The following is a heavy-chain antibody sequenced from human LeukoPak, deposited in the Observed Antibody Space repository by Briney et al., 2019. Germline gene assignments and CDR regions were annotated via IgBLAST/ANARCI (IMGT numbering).Heavy chain of an antibody. CDR2: ISGNGAGT. J-gene: IGHJ4*02. V-gene: IGHV3-23*01. CDR3: AKGEVYFDY. Sequence: GKSLRLSCAASGFTFSSYAMHWVRQAPGKGLEWVSGISGNGAGTYYADSVKGRFTISRDNSKNTLYLQMSSLRAEDTAVYYCAKGEVYFDYWGQGTLVTVSS. D-gene: IGHD1-26*01. CDR1: GFTFSSYA.